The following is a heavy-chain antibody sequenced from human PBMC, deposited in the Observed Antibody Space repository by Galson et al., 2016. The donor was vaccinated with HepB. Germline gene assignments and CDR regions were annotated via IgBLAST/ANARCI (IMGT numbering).Heavy chain of an antibody. Sequence: SLRLSCAASGFTFSRYTMNWVRRAPGKGLEWVSSISSSSTYIYYTDSMKGRFTISRDNAKKSLYLQMSSLRAEDTAVYYCARESSGYDYDFDIWGQGTMVTVPS. CDR1: GFTFSRYT. J-gene: IGHJ3*02. V-gene: IGHV3-21*01. CDR2: ISSSSTYI. D-gene: IGHD5-12*01. CDR3: ARESSGYDYDFDI.